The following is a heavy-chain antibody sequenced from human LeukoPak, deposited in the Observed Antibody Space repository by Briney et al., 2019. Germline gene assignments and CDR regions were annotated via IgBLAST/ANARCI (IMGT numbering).Heavy chain of an antibody. Sequence: AGGSLRLSCASSGFTFDDYAMHWVRQGPGNGLEWVSGINWSGRSIGYADSVKGRFTISRDNTKNSLYLQMNSLRAEDTALYYCAKERALGELNDAFDIWGLGTMVTVSS. D-gene: IGHD3-10*01. CDR2: INWSGRSI. CDR1: GFTFDDYA. CDR3: AKERALGELNDAFDI. V-gene: IGHV3-9*01. J-gene: IGHJ3*02.